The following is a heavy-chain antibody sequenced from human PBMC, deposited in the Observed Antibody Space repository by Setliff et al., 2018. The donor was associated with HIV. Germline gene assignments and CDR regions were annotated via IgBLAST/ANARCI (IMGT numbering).Heavy chain of an antibody. CDR1: GASISNYY. J-gene: IGHJ4*01. Sequence: PSETLSLTCTVSGASISNYYWSWIRQPPGKGLEWLGYVYYSGSTSYNPSLKSRLTISVDTSKNHFSLRLSSVTAADTAVYYCARADYDTGTYYFDLWGHGTLVTVSS. CDR2: VYYSGST. D-gene: IGHD3-22*01. V-gene: IGHV4-59*01. CDR3: ARADYDTGTYYFDL.